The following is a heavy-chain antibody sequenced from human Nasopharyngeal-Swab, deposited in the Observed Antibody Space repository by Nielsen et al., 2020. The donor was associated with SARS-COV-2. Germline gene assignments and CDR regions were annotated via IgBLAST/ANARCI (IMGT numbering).Heavy chain of an antibody. CDR1: GYTFTSYD. CDR2: MNPNSGNT. D-gene: IGHD1-1*01. Sequence: ASVKVSCKASGYTFTSYDINWVRQATGQGLEWMGWMNPNSGNTGYAQKFQGRVTMTRNTSISTAYMGLSSLRSEDTAVYYCARGPIVQLERYYYMDVWGKGTTVTVSS. J-gene: IGHJ6*03. CDR3: ARGPIVQLERYYYMDV. V-gene: IGHV1-8*01.